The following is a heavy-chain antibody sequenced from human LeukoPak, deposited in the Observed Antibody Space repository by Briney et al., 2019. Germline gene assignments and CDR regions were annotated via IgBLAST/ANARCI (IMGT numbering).Heavy chain of an antibody. CDR3: ARDVGGWYDY. D-gene: IGHD6-19*01. CDR2: IYYSGVT. V-gene: IGHV4-59*01. J-gene: IGHJ4*02. CDR1: GGSINGYH. Sequence: SETLSLTCSVSGGSINGYHWSWIRQPPGKGLEWIGYIYYSGVTYYNSSLKSRVTISVDTSKNQFSLKLSSVTAADTAVYYCARDVGGWYDYWGQGTLVTVSS.